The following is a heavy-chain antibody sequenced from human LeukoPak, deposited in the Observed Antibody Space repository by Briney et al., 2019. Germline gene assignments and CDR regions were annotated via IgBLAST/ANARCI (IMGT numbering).Heavy chain of an antibody. Sequence: SETLSLTCTVSGGSISGYQWSWIRQPPGKGLEWIGYIYNSGSTKYNPSLKSRVTISVDTSKNQFSLKLSSVTAADTAVYYCXXXTAVNYDLDYWGLGTLVTVSS. D-gene: IGHD4-11*01. V-gene: IGHV4-59*08. CDR2: IYNSGST. CDR1: GGSISGYQ. CDR3: XXXTAVNYDLDY. J-gene: IGHJ4*02.